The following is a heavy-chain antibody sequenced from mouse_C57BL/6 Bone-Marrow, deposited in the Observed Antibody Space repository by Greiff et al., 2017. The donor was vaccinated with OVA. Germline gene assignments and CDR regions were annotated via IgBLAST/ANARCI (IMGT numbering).Heavy chain of an antibody. CDR2: IYPGSGST. V-gene: IGHV1-55*01. Sequence: QVQLQQPGAELVKPGASVKMSCKASGYTFTSYWINWVKQRPGQGLEWIGDIYPGSGSTNYNEKFKSKATLTVDTSSSTAYMQLSSLTSEDSAVSYCARLDDYSAWFAYWGQGTLVTVSA. J-gene: IGHJ3*01. CDR1: GYTFTSYW. D-gene: IGHD2-4*01. CDR3: ARLDDYSAWFAY.